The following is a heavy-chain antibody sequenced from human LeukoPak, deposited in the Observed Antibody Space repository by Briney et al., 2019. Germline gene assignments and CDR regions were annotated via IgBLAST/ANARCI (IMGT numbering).Heavy chain of an antibody. CDR2: IYYSGST. D-gene: IGHD3-10*01. Sequence: SETLSLTCTVSGGSISSYYWSWIRQPPGKGLEWIGYIYYSGSTNYNPSLKSRVTISADTSKNEFSLRLTSVTAADTAVYYCAREANYYGSGSYFEGTFDYWGQGSLVTVSS. V-gene: IGHV4-59*01. J-gene: IGHJ4*02. CDR1: GGSISSYY. CDR3: AREANYYGSGSYFEGTFDY.